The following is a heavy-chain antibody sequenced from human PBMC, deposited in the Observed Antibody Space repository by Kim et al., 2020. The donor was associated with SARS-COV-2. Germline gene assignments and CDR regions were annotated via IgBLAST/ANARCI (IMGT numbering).Heavy chain of an antibody. CDR1: GFTFSSYS. CDR2: ISSSSSTI. Sequence: GGSLRLSCAASGFTFSSYSMKWVRQAPGKGLEWVSYISSSSSTIYYADSVKGRFTISRDNAKNSMYLQMNSLRDEDTAVYYCARGRGGSYSSFDYWGQGTLVTVSS. V-gene: IGHV3-48*02. D-gene: IGHD1-26*01. CDR3: ARGRGGSYSSFDY. J-gene: IGHJ4*02.